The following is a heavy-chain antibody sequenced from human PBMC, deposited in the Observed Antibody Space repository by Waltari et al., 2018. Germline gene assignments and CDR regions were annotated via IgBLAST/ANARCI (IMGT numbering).Heavy chain of an antibody. CDR3: ASQGDFWSGYSPFDY. J-gene: IGHJ4*02. V-gene: IGHV4-39*07. Sequence: QLQPQESGPGLVKPSETLSLTCTVSGGSISSSSYYWGWIRQPPGKGLEWIGSIYYSGSTYYNPSLKSRVTISVDTSKNQFSLKLSSVTAADTAVYYCASQGDFWSGYSPFDYWGQGTLVTVSS. CDR2: IYYSGST. CDR1: GGSISSSSYY. D-gene: IGHD3-3*01.